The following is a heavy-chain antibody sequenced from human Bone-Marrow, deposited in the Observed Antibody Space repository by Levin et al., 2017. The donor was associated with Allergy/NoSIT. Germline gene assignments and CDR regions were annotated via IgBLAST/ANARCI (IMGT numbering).Heavy chain of an antibody. D-gene: IGHD6-19*01. CDR2: IIPLLRAT. CDR3: ARSSAWAQDGDF. J-gene: IGHJ4*02. V-gene: IGHV1-69*08. Sequence: VASVKVSCKTSGYSFSSDPLNWVRQAPGQGLEWVGRIIPLLRATNYAQKFEDRLRITADTSANTAYMELSSLTSEDTAVYYCARSSAWAQDGDFWGQGTLVTVSS. CDR1: GYSFSSDP.